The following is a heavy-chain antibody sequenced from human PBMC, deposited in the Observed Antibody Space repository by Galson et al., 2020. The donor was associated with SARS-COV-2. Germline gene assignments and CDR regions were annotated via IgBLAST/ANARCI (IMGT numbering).Heavy chain of an antibody. CDR1: GYTFTSYG. J-gene: IGHJ5*02. CDR3: ARETNYGSGSYSCFEP. V-gene: IGHV1-18*04. Sequence: ASVTVSCKASGYTFTSYGISWVRQAPAQGLAWMGWISAYNGNTNYAQKPQGRVTMTTDTSTSTAYMELRSLRSDDPAVYYCARETNYGSGSYSCFEPWGNGTLVTVSS. CDR2: ISAYNGNT. D-gene: IGHD6-19*01.